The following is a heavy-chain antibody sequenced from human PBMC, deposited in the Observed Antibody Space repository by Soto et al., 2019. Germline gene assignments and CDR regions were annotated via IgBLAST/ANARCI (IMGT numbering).Heavy chain of an antibody. CDR2: ISYDGSNK. J-gene: IGHJ4*02. V-gene: IGHV3-30-3*01. CDR3: ARANPTYYYDSSGYYPFDY. Sequence: PGGSLRLSCAASGFTFSSYAMHWVRQAPGKGLECVAVISYDGSNKYYADSVKGRFTISRDNSKNTLYLQMNSLRAEDTAVYYCARANPTYYYDSSGYYPFDYWGQGTLVTVSS. CDR1: GFTFSSYA. D-gene: IGHD3-22*01.